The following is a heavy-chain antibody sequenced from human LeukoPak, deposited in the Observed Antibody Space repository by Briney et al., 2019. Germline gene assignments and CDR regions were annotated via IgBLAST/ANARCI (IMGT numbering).Heavy chain of an antibody. V-gene: IGHV5-51*01. CDR2: LYPGDSHT. CDR1: GYSFTNNW. D-gene: IGHD2-15*01. CDR3: VRTPTCSSGSCYPNWFDS. J-gene: IGHJ5*01. Sequence: GESLKISCQGSGYSFTNNWIGWVRHMPGKGLDWMAILYPGDSHTKYNPSFQGQVTISADKSSSTAYLQWISLRASDTAIYYCVRTPTCSSGSCYPNWFDSWGQGTLVTVSS.